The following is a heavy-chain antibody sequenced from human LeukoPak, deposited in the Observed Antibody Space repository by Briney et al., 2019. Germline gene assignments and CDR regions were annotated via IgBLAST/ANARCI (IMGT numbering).Heavy chain of an antibody. CDR3: ARGPILVRGVILADSVGGMDV. D-gene: IGHD3-10*01. V-gene: IGHV1-8*01. Sequence: ASVKVSCKASGYTFAGYDINWVRQATGQGLEWMGWMNPNSGNANSAQKFQGRITMTRDTSIDTAHMELSSLRSEDTAVYYCARGPILVRGVILADSVGGMDVWGQGTTVTVSS. CDR1: GYTFAGYD. CDR2: MNPNSGNA. J-gene: IGHJ6*02.